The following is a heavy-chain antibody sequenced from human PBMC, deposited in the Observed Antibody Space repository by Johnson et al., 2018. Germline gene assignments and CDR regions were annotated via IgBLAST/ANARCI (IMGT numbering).Heavy chain of an antibody. V-gene: IGHV3-30*18. J-gene: IGHJ4*02. D-gene: IGHD2-21*01. CDR2: ISYEGSNK. Sequence: QVQLVQSGGGVVQPGRSLRLSCAASGFTFSSYGMHWVRQAPGKGLEWVAVISYEGSNKYYADSVKGRFTISRDTSANTLYLQMNSLRGDDTAVYYCAKDKGSVWTYFDYWGQGTLVTISS. CDR1: GFTFSSYG. CDR3: AKDKGSVWTYFDY.